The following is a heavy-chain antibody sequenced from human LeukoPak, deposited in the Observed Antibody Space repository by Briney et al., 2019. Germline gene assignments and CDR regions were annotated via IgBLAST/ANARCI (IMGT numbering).Heavy chain of an antibody. D-gene: IGHD3-9*01. CDR2: ISSSGST. V-gene: IGHV4-61*02. Sequence: ASETLSLTCTVSGDSISSGDYYWSWIRQPAGKGLEWIGRISSSGSTNYNPSLKSRVTISVDTSKNQFSLKLSSVTAADTAVHYCARDLRYDILTGYYPLFDYWGQGTLVTVSS. CDR3: ARDLRYDILTGYYPLFDY. CDR1: GDSISSGDYY. J-gene: IGHJ4*02.